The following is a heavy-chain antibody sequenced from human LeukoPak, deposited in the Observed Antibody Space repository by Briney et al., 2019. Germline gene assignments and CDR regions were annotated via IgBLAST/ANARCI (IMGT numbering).Heavy chain of an antibody. CDR2: ISGYNGET. D-gene: IGHD4-17*01. CDR1: GYTFTSSG. CDR3: ARGPYGDYRFDF. J-gene: IGHJ4*02. V-gene: IGHV1-18*01. Sequence: ASVKVSCKASGYTFTSSGISWVRQAPGQGLEWMGWISGYNGETNYVQKFLGRVTMTIDSSTSTAYMELRSLRSEDTAVYYCARGPYGDYRFDFWGRGTLVTVSS.